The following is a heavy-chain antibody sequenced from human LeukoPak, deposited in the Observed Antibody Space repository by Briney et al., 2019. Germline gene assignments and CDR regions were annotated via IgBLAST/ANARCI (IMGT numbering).Heavy chain of an antibody. CDR1: EFTFSSYW. CDR2: IKEDGSAK. J-gene: IGHJ6*03. V-gene: IGHV3-7*01. Sequence: GGSLRLSCAASEFTFSSYWMSWVRQAPGKGLEWVANIKEDGSAKHYVDSVKSRFTISRDNPKNSLYLQMNSLRAEDTAVYYCARARAYYYMDVWGKGTTVTVSS. CDR3: ARARAYYYMDV.